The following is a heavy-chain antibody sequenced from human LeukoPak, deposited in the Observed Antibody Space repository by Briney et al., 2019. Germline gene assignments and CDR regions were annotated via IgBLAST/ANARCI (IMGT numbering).Heavy chain of an antibody. CDR2: ISGSGGST. CDR3: AKVGSGWYRGYFDY. Sequence: GGSLRLSCAASGFTFSSYAMSWVRQAPGKGLEWVSAISGSGGSTYYADSVKGRFTISRDNSKNPLYLQMNSLRAEDTAVYYCAKVGSGWYRGYFDYWGQGTLVTVSS. J-gene: IGHJ4*02. CDR1: GFTFSSYA. D-gene: IGHD6-19*01. V-gene: IGHV3-23*01.